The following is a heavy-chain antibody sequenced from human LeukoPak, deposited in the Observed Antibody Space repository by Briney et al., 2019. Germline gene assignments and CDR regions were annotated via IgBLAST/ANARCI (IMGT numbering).Heavy chain of an antibody. V-gene: IGHV3-21*01. Sequence: GGSLRLSCAASGFTFSSYSMNWVRQAPGKGLEWVSSISSSSYIYYADSVKGRFTISRDNAKNSLYLQMNSLRAEDTAVYYCARPFTYYYDSSGYYLDWGQGTLVTVSS. CDR3: ARPFTYYYDSSGYYLD. J-gene: IGHJ4*02. D-gene: IGHD3-22*01. CDR2: ISSSSYI. CDR1: GFTFSSYS.